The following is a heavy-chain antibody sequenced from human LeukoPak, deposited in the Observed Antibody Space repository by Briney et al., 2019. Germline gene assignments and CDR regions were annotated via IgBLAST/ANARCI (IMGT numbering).Heavy chain of an antibody. CDR3: ARGSAIFHNWFDP. V-gene: IGHV4-31*03. Sequence: SETLSLTCTVSGGSISSGGYYWSWIRQHPGKGLEWIGYIYYSGSTYYNPSLKSRVTISVDTSKNQFSLKLSSVTAADTAVCYCARGSAIFHNWFDPWGQGTLVTVSS. CDR1: GGSISSGGYY. D-gene: IGHD3-3*01. J-gene: IGHJ5*02. CDR2: IYYSGST.